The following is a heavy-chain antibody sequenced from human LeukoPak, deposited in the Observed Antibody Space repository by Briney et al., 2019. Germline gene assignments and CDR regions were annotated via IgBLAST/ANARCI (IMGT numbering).Heavy chain of an antibody. CDR1: GGSISSYY. D-gene: IGHD3-3*01. CDR2: IYTSGST. J-gene: IGHJ3*02. V-gene: IGHV4-4*07. Sequence: SETLSLTCTVSGGSISSYYWSWIRQPAGKGLEWIGRIYTSGSTNYNPSHKSRVTMSVDTSKNQLSLKLSSVTAADTAVYYCARVGTIFGVVIDAFDIWGQGTMVTVSS. CDR3: ARVGTIFGVVIDAFDI.